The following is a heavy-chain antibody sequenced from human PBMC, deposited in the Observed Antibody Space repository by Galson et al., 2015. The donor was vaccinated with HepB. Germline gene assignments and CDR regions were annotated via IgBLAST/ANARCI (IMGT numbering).Heavy chain of an antibody. V-gene: IGHV1-18*01. D-gene: IGHD2-2*01. CDR1: GYTFINYG. CDR3: ATARYSTSPPDK. Sequence: SVKVSCKASGYTFINYGISWVRQAPGQGLEWMAWISTYNGNTNYAQKFQGRLTMTTETSTSTAYMELRSLISGDTAVYYRATARYSTSPPDKWGQGTLVTVSS. CDR2: ISTYNGNT. J-gene: IGHJ4*02.